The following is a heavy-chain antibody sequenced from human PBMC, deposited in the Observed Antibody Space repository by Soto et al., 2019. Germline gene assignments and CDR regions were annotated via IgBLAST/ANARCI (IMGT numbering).Heavy chain of an antibody. CDR1: GGSISSYY. CDR2: IYYSGST. J-gene: IGHJ6*02. CDR3: ARGGIAAPSGQWLARGYYYYGMDV. D-gene: IGHD6-19*01. Sequence: SETLSLTCTVSGGSISSYYWSWIRQPPGKGLEWIGYIYYSGSTNYNPSLKSRVTISVDTSKNQFSLKLSSVTAADTAVYYCARGGIAAPSGQWLARGYYYYGMDVWGQGTTVTVSS. V-gene: IGHV4-59*01.